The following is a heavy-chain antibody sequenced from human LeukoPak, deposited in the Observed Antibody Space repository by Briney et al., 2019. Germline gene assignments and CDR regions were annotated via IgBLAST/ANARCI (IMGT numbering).Heavy chain of an antibody. CDR1: GFTFDDYA. V-gene: IGHV3-9*01. D-gene: IGHD6-25*01. CDR3: ARGGSDSSRYWFY. Sequence: GRSLRLSCAASGFTFDDYAMHWVRQAPGKGLEWVSGISWNSGSIGYADSVKGRFTISRDNAKNSLYLQMNSLRAEDTAVYFCARGGSDSSRYWFYWGQGTLVTVSS. J-gene: IGHJ4*02. CDR2: ISWNSGSI.